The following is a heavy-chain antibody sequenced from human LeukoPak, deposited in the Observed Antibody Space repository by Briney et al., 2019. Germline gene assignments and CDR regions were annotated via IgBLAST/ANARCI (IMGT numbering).Heavy chain of an antibody. Sequence: GRSLRLSCAASGFTFDDYAMHWVRQAPGKGLEWVSGISWNSGSIGYADSVKGRFTISRDNAKNSLYLQMNSLRAEDTALYYCAKDSDYVWGSYRSKAKDYFDYWGQGTLVTVSS. V-gene: IGHV3-9*01. D-gene: IGHD3-16*02. CDR3: AKDSDYVWGSYRSKAKDYFDY. J-gene: IGHJ4*02. CDR1: GFTFDDYA. CDR2: ISWNSGSI.